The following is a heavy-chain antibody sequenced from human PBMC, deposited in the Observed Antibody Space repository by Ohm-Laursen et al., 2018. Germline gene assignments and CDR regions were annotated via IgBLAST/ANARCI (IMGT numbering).Heavy chain of an antibody. CDR1: GFTFSSYP. CDR2: ISGSGTST. D-gene: IGHD6-19*01. J-gene: IGHJ4*02. CDR3: ARATPSSGWLFDC. V-gene: IGHV3-23*01. Sequence: SLRLSCTASGFTFSSYPMSWVRLAPGKGLEWVSGISGSGTSTYYVDSVKGRFTISRDKSNNTLYLQMNSLRADDTAVYYCARATPSSGWLFDCWGQGTLVTVSS.